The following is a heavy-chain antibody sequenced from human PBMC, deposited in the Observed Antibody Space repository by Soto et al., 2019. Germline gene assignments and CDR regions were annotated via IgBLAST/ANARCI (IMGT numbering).Heavy chain of an antibody. J-gene: IGHJ5*02. V-gene: IGHV4-30-4*08. Sequence: SETLSLTCGVYGGSFRNYYWIWVRQPPGKGLEWIGYVYYTGSTYYNPSLMSRLTISVDTSKNQFSLKLTSVTAAETAVYYCVRTARQGAVAPHWFDRWGQGTQVTVSS. CDR1: GGSFRNYY. D-gene: IGHD2-21*02. CDR2: VYYTGST. CDR3: VRTARQGAVAPHWFDR.